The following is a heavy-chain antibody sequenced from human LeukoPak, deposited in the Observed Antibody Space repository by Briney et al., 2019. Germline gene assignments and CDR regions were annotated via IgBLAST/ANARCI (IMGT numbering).Heavy chain of an antibody. CDR3: TTDLAYCGGDCT. J-gene: IGHJ4*02. D-gene: IGHD2-21*02. CDR2: IKRKADGGTT. Sequence: GGSLRLSCAASGFTFSSSAMSWVRQAPGKGLEWVGRIKRKADGGTTDYAAPVKGRFTISRDDSKNTLYLQMNSLKTEDTAVYYCTTDLAYCGGDCTWGQGTLVTVSS. CDR1: GFTFSSSA. V-gene: IGHV3-15*01.